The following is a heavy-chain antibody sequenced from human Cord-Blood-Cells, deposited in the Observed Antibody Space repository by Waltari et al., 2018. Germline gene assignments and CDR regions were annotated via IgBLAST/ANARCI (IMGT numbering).Heavy chain of an antibody. J-gene: IGHJ2*01. D-gene: IGHD6-13*01. CDR3: ARDGFRPGTVYRYFDL. Sequence: QVQLVESGGGVVQPGRSLRLSCAASGFTFSSYAMHWVRQAPGKGLEWVAVISYDGSNKYYADSVKGRFTISRDNSKNTLYLQMNSLRAEDTAVYYCARDGFRPGTVYRYFDLWGRGTLVTVSS. V-gene: IGHV3-30-3*01. CDR2: ISYDGSNK. CDR1: GFTFSSYA.